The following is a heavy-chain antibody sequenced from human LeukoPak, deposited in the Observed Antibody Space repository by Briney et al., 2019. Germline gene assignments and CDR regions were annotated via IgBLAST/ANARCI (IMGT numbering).Heavy chain of an antibody. V-gene: IGHV3-21*01. J-gene: IGHJ4*02. CDR2: ISWRSSDI. CDR1: GFTLSSYN. Sequence: GGSLRLSCVASGFTLSSYNMKWVRQAPGKRLEWVSSISWRSSDIEYADSVKGRFTISRDNAKNSLYLQMNSLRAEDTAVYYCAKDQAPCGDYESTFDYWGQGTLVTVSS. D-gene: IGHD4-17*01. CDR3: AKDQAPCGDYESTFDY.